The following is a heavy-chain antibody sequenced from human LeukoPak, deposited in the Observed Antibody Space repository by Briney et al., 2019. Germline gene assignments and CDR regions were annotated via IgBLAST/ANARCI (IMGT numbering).Heavy chain of an antibody. J-gene: IGHJ6*04. CDR1: GGSFSGYY. CDR3: ARGLGGMDV. Sequence: SETLSLTCAVYGGSFSGYYWSWIRQPPGKGLEWIGEINHSGSTNYNPSLKSQVTISVDTSKNQFSLKLSSVTAADTAVYYCARGLGGMDVWGKGTTVTVSS. D-gene: IGHD3-16*01. V-gene: IGHV4-34*01. CDR2: INHSGST.